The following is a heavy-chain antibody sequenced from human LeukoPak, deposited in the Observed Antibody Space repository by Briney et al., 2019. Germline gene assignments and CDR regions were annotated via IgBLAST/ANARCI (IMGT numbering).Heavy chain of an antibody. CDR1: GFTFSTHW. Sequence: GGSLRLSCAASGFTFSTHWMSWFRQAPGKGLGWVALIQKDGSDKYYVDSVKGRFTISRDNAKNSLYLQMNGLRADDTAVYYCAGDEGWTFDIWGQGTKVTVSS. V-gene: IGHV3-7*01. CDR2: IQKDGSDK. CDR3: AGDEGWTFDI. J-gene: IGHJ3*02. D-gene: IGHD5-24*01.